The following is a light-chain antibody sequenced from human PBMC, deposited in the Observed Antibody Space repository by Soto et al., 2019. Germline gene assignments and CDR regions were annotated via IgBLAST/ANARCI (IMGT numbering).Light chain of an antibody. Sequence: QSVLTQPASVSGSPGQSVAISCTGTSSDVGGYNYVSWYQQHPGKAPQLMIHDVINRPSGVSDRFSGSKSGNTASLTISGLQAEDEADYYCSSYTSTSTYVFGSGTKLTVL. V-gene: IGLV2-14*01. CDR2: DVI. CDR3: SSYTSTSTYV. CDR1: SSDVGGYNY. J-gene: IGLJ1*01.